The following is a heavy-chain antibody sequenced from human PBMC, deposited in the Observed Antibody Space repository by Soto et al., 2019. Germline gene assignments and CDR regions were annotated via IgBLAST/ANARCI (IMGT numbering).Heavy chain of an antibody. V-gene: IGHV5-51*01. CDR2: IYPGDSDT. CDR1: GYSFSDYW. Sequence: GESLKISCKASGYSFSDYWIGWVRQMPGRGLEWMGIIYPGDSDTRYSASFQGQVTISADKSISTTFLQWSSLKASDTAMYYCARRGKYCGTSTCSFDPWGQGNLVTVSS. CDR3: ARRGKYCGTSTCSFDP. J-gene: IGHJ5*02. D-gene: IGHD2-21*01.